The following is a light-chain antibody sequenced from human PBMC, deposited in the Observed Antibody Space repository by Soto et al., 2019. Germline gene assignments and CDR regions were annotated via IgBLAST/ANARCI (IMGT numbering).Light chain of an antibody. Sequence: QSVLTQPPSASGTPGQRVTISCSGGSSNVGRNTVNWYQQLPGTAPKLLIYSNNLRPAGVPDRFSGSKSGTSASLAISGRQSEDEADYYCAAWDDSLNGPVFGGGTKLTVL. J-gene: IGLJ2*01. CDR2: SNN. V-gene: IGLV1-44*01. CDR1: SSNVGRNT. CDR3: AAWDDSLNGPV.